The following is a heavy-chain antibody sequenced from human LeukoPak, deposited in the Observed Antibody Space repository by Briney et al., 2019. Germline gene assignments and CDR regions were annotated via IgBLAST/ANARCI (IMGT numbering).Heavy chain of an antibody. J-gene: IGHJ3*02. CDR1: GGTFSSYA. V-gene: IGHV1-69*13. Sequence: SVKVSCKASGGTFSSYAISWVRQAPGQGLEWMGGIIPIFGTANYAQKFQGRATITADESTSTAYMELSSLRSEDTAVYYCARDDPGDYGPSFGVSAFDIWGQGTMVTVSS. CDR2: IIPIFGTA. D-gene: IGHD4-17*01. CDR3: ARDDPGDYGPSFGVSAFDI.